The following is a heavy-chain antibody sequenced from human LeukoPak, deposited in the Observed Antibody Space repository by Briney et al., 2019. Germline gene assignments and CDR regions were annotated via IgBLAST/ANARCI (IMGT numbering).Heavy chain of an antibody. V-gene: IGHV3-23*01. Sequence: GGSLRLSCAASGFTFSSYAMSWVRQAPGKGLEWVSAISGSGGSTYYADSVKGRFTISRDNSKNTLYLQMNSLRAEDTAVYYYAKRGRIAVAGPLDYWGQGTLVTVSS. J-gene: IGHJ4*02. D-gene: IGHD6-19*01. CDR3: AKRGRIAVAGPLDY. CDR2: ISGSGGST. CDR1: GFTFSSYA.